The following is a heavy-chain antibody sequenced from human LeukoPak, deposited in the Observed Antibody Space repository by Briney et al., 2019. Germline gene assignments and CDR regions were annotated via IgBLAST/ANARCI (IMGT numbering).Heavy chain of an antibody. CDR1: GFTFSSYW. V-gene: IGHV3-74*01. Sequence: GGSLRLSCAASGFTFSSYWMHWVRQAPGKGLVWVSRIDTDGSFTSYADSVRGRFTISRDNAKNTLYLQMSSLRAEDTAVHYCIRGTVGAPGNDYWGQGTLVTVSS. J-gene: IGHJ4*02. CDR3: IRGTVGAPGNDY. CDR2: IDTDGSFT. D-gene: IGHD1-26*01.